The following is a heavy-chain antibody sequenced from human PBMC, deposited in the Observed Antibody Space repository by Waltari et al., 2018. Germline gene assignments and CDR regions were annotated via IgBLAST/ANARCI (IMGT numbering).Heavy chain of an antibody. V-gene: IGHV4-59*01. Sequence: LQESGPGLVRPSATLSLTCTVTGGSIASYYWSWIRQSPGKGLEWIGYIFRSGSTNYRRSLMRRVIMTVDTSKNQVSLTMTSLTSADTATYYCVRTGLATRWSFDIWGQGAVVTVSS. CDR2: IFRSGST. D-gene: IGHD1-1*01. CDR3: VRTGLATRWSFDI. CDR1: GGSIASYY. J-gene: IGHJ4*02.